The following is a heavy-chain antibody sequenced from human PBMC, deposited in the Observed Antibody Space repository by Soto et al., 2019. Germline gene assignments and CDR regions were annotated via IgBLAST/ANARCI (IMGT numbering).Heavy chain of an antibody. D-gene: IGHD3-22*01. CDR3: ARMGRNYYDSHYYYGMDV. CDR2: IGTAGDT. Sequence: GGSLRLSCAASGFTFSSYDMHWVRQATGKGLEWVSAIGTAGDTYYPGSVKGRFTISRENAKNSLYLQMNSLRAEDTAVYYCARMGRNYYDSHYYYGMDVWGQGTTVTVSS. CDR1: GFTFSSYD. V-gene: IGHV3-13*01. J-gene: IGHJ6*02.